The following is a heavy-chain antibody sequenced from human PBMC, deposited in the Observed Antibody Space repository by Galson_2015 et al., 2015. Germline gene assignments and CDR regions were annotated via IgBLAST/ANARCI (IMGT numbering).Heavy chain of an antibody. V-gene: IGHV3-7*05. D-gene: IGHD3-9*01. Sequence: SLRLSCAASGFTFSSYWMSWVRQAPGKGLEWAANIKQDGSEKYYVDSVKGRFTISRDNAKNSLYLQMNSLRAEDTAVYYCARAFGILTGYVDYWGQGTLVTVSS. CDR2: IKQDGSEK. CDR3: ARAFGILTGYVDY. CDR1: GFTFSSYW. J-gene: IGHJ4*02.